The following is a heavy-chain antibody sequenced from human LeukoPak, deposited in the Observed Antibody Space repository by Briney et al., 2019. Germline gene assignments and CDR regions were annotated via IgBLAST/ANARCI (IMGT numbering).Heavy chain of an antibody. V-gene: IGHV1-69*04. Sequence: GASVKVSCKASGGTFSSYTISWVRQAPGQGLEWMGRIIPILGIANYAQKFQGRVTITADKSTSTAYMELSSLRSEDTAVYYCAREGSGGFDWLTWGQGTLVTVSS. J-gene: IGHJ4*02. CDR3: AREGSGGFDWLT. D-gene: IGHD3-9*01. CDR2: IIPILGIA. CDR1: GGTFSSYT.